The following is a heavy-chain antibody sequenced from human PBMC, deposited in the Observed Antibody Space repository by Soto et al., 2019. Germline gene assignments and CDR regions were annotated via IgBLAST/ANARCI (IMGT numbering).Heavy chain of an antibody. CDR2: ISYDGSNK. CDR1: GFTFSSYA. D-gene: IGHD6-19*01. J-gene: IGHJ4*02. V-gene: IGHV3-30-3*01. Sequence: TGGSLRLSCAASGFTFSSYAMHWVRQAPGKGLEWVAVISYDGSNKYYADSVKGRFTISRDNSKNTLYLQMNSLRAEDTAVYYCARDPRYSSGWYPVSYFDYWGQGTLVTVSS. CDR3: ARDPRYSSGWYPVSYFDY.